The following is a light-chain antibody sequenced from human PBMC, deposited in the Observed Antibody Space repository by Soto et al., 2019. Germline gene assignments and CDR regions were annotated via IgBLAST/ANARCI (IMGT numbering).Light chain of an antibody. CDR1: SSDVGGYNF. CDR2: EVS. J-gene: IGLJ1*01. Sequence: QSALTQPPSASGSPGQSVTISCTGTSSDVGGYNFVSWYQQHPGKAPKLMIYEVSKRPSGVPGRFSGSKSGNTASRTVSGVQAEDEADYYCSSNAGSNNRYVFGTGTKLTVL. CDR3: SSNAGSNNRYV. V-gene: IGLV2-8*01.